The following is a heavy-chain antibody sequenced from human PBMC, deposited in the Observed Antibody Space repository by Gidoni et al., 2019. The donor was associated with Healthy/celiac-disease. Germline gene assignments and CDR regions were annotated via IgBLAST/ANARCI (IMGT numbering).Heavy chain of an antibody. CDR2: IYYSGST. CDR1: GGSISSGGYY. Sequence: QVQLQESGPGLVKPSQTLSLTCTVSGGSISSGGYYWSWIRQHPGKGLEWIGYIYYSGSTYYNPSLKSRVTISVDTSKNQFSLKLSSVTAADTAVYYCARVGVYCSGGSCYSPVDYWGQGTLVTVSS. J-gene: IGHJ4*02. CDR3: ARVGVYCSGGSCYSPVDY. D-gene: IGHD2-15*01. V-gene: IGHV4-31*03.